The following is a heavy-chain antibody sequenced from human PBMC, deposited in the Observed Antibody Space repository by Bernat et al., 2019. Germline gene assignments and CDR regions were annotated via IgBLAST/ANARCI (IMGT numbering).Heavy chain of an antibody. CDR3: EGDYDY. V-gene: IGHV3-30-3*01. CDR1: GFTFSSYA. J-gene: IGHJ4*02. Sequence: VQLVESGGGLVKPGRSLRLSCAASGFTFSSYAMHWVRQAPGKGLEWVAVISYDGSNKYYADSVKGRFTISRDNSKNTLYLQMNSLRAEDTAVYYCEGDYDYWGQGTLVTVSS. D-gene: IGHD4-11*01. CDR2: ISYDGSNK.